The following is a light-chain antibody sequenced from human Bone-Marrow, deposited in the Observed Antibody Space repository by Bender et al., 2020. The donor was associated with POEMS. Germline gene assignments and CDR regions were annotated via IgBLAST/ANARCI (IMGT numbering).Light chain of an antibody. CDR1: SSNIGSNT. CDR2: GYN. Sequence: QSVLTQPPSASGTPGQSVTISCSGSSSNIGSNTVNWYQQLPGSAPKFLIYGYNNRPSGVPDRFSGSKSGTSASLAITGLQAEDEGDYYCQSYDNSLGGWVFGGGTKLTVL. V-gene: IGLV1-44*01. CDR3: QSYDNSLGGWV. J-gene: IGLJ3*02.